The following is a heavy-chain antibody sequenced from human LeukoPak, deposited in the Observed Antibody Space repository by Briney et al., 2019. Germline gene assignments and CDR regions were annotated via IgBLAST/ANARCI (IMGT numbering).Heavy chain of an antibody. CDR2: ISWNSGSI. V-gene: IGHV3-9*01. D-gene: IGHD1-26*01. Sequence: GGSLRLSCAASGFTFDDYAMHWVRQAPGKGLEWVSGISWNSGSIGYADSVKGRFTISRDNAKNSLYLQMNSLRAEDTALYYCAKEATGGNDYWGQGTLVTVSS. CDR3: AKEATGGNDY. J-gene: IGHJ4*02. CDR1: GFTFDDYA.